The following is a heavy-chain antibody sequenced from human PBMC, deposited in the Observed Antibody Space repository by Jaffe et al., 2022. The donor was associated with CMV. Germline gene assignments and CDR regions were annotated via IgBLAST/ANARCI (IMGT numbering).Heavy chain of an antibody. CDR1: GYTFTSYY. D-gene: IGHD3-22*01. Sequence: QVQLVQSGAEVKKPGASVKVSCKASGYTFTSYYMHWVRQAPGQGLEWMGIINPSGGSTSYAQKFQGRVTMTRDTSTSTVYMELSSLRSEDTAVYYCARDGGGVTMIVVEGYYYYGMDVWGQGTTVTVSS. CDR3: ARDGGGVTMIVVEGYYYYGMDV. CDR2: INPSGGST. J-gene: IGHJ6*02. V-gene: IGHV1-46*01.